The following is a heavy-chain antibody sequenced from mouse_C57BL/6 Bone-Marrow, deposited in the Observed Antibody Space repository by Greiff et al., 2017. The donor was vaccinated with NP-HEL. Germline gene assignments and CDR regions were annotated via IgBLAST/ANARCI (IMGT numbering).Heavy chain of an antibody. J-gene: IGHJ1*03. CDR3: ARFGVYTYFDV. CDR1: GYTFTSYT. V-gene: IGHV1-4*01. Sequence: QVQLQQSGAELARPGASVKMSCKASGYTFTSYTMHWVKQRPGQGLEWIGYINPSSGYTKYNQKFKDKATLTAEKSSSTAYMQLSSLTSEDSAVYYCARFGVYTYFDVWGTGTTVTVSS. CDR2: INPSSGYT.